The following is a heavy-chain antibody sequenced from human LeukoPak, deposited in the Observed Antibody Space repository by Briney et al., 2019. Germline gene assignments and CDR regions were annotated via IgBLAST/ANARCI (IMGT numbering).Heavy chain of an antibody. CDR3: ARDSKWELLLGCFDP. CDR1: GYTFTSYY. V-gene: IGHV1-46*01. D-gene: IGHD1-26*01. Sequence: ASVKVSCKASGYTFTSYYMHWVRQAPGQGLEWMGIINPSGGSTSYAQKFQGRVTMTRDTSTSTVYMELSSLRSEDTAVYYCARDSKWELLLGCFDPWGQGTLVTVSS. J-gene: IGHJ5*02. CDR2: INPSGGST.